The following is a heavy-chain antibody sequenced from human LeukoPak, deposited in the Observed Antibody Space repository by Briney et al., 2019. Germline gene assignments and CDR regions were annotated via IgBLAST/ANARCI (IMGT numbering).Heavy chain of an antibody. D-gene: IGHD3-3*01. CDR1: GFTFSDYY. J-gene: IGHJ6*03. V-gene: IGHV3-11*01. CDR2: ISSSGSTI. CDR3: VRRVTIFLYYYMDV. Sequence: PGGSLRLSCAASGFTFSDYYMSWIRQAPGKGLEWVSYISSSGSTIYYADSVKGRFTISRDNAKNSLYLQMNSLRAEDTAVYYCVRRVTIFLYYYMDVWGKGTTVTVSS.